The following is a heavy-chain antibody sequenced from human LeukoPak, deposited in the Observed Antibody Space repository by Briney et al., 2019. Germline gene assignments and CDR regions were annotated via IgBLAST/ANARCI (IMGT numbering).Heavy chain of an antibody. Sequence: PSQTLSLTCTVSGGSISSGGYYWSWIRQHPGKGLEWIGYIYYSGSTYYNPSLKSRVTISVDTSKNQFSLKLCSVTAADTAVYYCATRRAYCGGDCTHAGDWFDPWGQGTLVTVSS. CDR1: GGSISSGGYY. CDR3: ATRRAYCGGDCTHAGDWFDP. V-gene: IGHV4-31*03. J-gene: IGHJ5*02. CDR2: IYYSGST. D-gene: IGHD2-21*02.